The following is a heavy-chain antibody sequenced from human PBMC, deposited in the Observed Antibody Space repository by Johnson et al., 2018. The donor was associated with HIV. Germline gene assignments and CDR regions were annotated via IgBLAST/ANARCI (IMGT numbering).Heavy chain of an antibody. CDR3: ASHQPAGWRLGDLSSYDAFDI. CDR2: IYSGGST. J-gene: IGHJ3*02. Sequence: VQLVESGGGLIQPGGSLRLSCAASGFTVRSNYMSWVRQAPGRGLEWVSVIYSGGSTYYADSVKGHFTISRDTSKNTLYLPMNSLRAEDTAVYYCASHQPAGWRLGDLSSYDAFDIWGQGTMVTVSS. V-gene: IGHV3-53*01. D-gene: IGHD3-16*02. CDR1: GFTVRSNY.